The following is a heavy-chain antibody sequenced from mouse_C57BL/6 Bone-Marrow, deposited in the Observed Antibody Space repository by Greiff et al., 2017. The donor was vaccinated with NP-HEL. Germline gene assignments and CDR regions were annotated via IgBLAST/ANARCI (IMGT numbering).Heavy chain of an antibody. CDR3: TGGATEGFAY. V-gene: IGHV6-3*01. CDR2: IRLKSDNYAT. Sequence: EVKVEESGGGLVQPGGSMKLSCVASGFTFSNYWMNRVRQSPEKGLEWVAQIRLKSDNYATHYAESVKGRFTISRDDSKSSVYLQMNNLRAEDTGIYYCTGGATEGFAYWGQGTLVTVSA. CDR1: GFTFSNYW. D-gene: IGHD3-1*01. J-gene: IGHJ3*01.